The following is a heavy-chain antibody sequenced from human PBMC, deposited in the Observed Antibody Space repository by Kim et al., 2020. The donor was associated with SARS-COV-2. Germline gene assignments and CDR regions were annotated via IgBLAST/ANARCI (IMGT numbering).Heavy chain of an antibody. CDR3: AKDLASGSYNWFDP. D-gene: IGHD3-10*01. J-gene: IGHJ5*02. V-gene: IGHV3-23*01. CDR1: GFTFSSYA. CDR2: ISGSGGST. Sequence: GGSLRRSCAASGFTFSSYAMSWVRQAPGKGLEWVSAISGSGGSTYYPDSVKARFTISRDNSKNTLYLQMNSLRAEDTAVYYCAKDLASGSYNWFDPWGQGTLVTVSS.